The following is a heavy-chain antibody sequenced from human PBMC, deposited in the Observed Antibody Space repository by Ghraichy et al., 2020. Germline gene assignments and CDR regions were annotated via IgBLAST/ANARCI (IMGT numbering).Heavy chain of an antibody. CDR2: IYYSGNT. V-gene: IGHV4-59*08. CDR3: ARQGSGGFDP. CDR1: DGSLSPNF. D-gene: IGHD3-10*01. J-gene: IGHJ5*02. Sequence: LTCTVSDGSLSPNFWSWIRQPPGKGLEYIGHIYYSGNTHYNPSLKSRVTISVDTSKNQFSLKLTSATAADTAVYYCARQGSGGFDPWGQGTLVTVSS.